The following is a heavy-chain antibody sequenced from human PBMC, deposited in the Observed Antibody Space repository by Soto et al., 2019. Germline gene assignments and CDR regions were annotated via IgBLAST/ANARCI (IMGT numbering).Heavy chain of an antibody. J-gene: IGHJ6*02. V-gene: IGHV1-18*04. Sequence: ASVKVSCKASGYTFTSYGISWVRQAPGQGLEWMGWISACNGNTNYAQKLQGRVTMTTDTSTSTAYMELRSLRSDDTAVYYCARDGTIFGVVIYYYYGMDVWGQGTTVTVSS. D-gene: IGHD3-3*01. CDR1: GYTFTSYG. CDR2: ISACNGNT. CDR3: ARDGTIFGVVIYYYYGMDV.